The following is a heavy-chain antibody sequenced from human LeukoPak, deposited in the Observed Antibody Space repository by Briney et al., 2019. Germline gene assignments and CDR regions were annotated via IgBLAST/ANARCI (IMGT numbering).Heavy chain of an antibody. CDR3: ARDSYCSGGSCYSRWFDP. D-gene: IGHD2-15*01. J-gene: IGHJ5*02. V-gene: IGHV1-46*01. Sequence: ASVKVSCKASGYTFTSYYMHWVRQAPGQGLEWMGIINPSGGSTSYAQKFQGRVTMTRDTFTSTVYMELSSLRSEDTAVYYCARDSYCSGGSCYSRWFDPWGQGTLVTVSS. CDR1: GYTFTSYY. CDR2: INPSGGST.